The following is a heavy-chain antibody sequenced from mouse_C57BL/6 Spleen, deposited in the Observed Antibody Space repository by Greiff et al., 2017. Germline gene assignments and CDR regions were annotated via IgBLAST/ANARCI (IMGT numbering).Heavy chain of an antibody. V-gene: IGHV5-17*01. J-gene: IGHJ1*03. CDR2: ISSGSSTI. Sequence: EVKLMESGGGLVKPGGSLKLSCAASGFTFSDYGMHWVRQAPEKGLEWVAYISSGSSTIYYADTVKGRFTISRDNAKNTLFLQMTSLRSEDTAMYYCAYGNYDWYFDVWGTGTTVTVSS. CDR3: AYGNYDWYFDV. D-gene: IGHD2-1*01. CDR1: GFTFSDYG.